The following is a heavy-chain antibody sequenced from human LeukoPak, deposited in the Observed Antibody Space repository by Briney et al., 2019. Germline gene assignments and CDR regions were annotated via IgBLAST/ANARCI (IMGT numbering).Heavy chain of an antibody. CDR2: IYYSGST. CDR1: GGSITGSY. J-gene: IGHJ4*02. D-gene: IGHD3-10*01. CDR3: ATAGPISGRHNYFDS. Sequence: SETLSLTCTVSGGSITGSYWSWLRQPPGKGLEYIGYIYYSGSTNYNPSLKSRVTISVDTSKNQFSLKLTSVTAADTAVYYCATAGPISGRHNYFDSWVRGTLVTVSS. V-gene: IGHV4-59*01.